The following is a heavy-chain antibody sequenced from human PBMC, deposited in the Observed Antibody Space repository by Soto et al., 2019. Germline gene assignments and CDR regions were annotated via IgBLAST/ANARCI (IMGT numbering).Heavy chain of an antibody. CDR3: SRSQGSSTSLEIYYYYYYGMDV. CDR2: IIPISETT. Sequence: QVQLVQSGAEVKKPGSSVKVSCKASGGTFSSYAISWVRQAPGQGLEWMGGIIPISETTNYAQKFQGRVTITADEYKSTAYMELSSLRSEDTAGYYCSRSQGSSTSLEIYYYYYYGMDVWGQGTTVTVSS. J-gene: IGHJ6*02. V-gene: IGHV1-69*01. CDR1: GGTFSSYA. D-gene: IGHD2-2*01.